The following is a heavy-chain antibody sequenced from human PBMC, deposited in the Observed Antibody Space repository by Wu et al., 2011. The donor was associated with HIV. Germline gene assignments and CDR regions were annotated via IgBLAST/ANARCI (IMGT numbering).Heavy chain of an antibody. CDR2: INPNSGDT. V-gene: IGHV1-2*02. CDR3: ARGGVGVAGAANS. CDR1: GYTFTGFY. Sequence: QVQLVQSGAEVKKPGASVKVSCKTSGYTFTGFYMHWVRQAPGQGLEWMGWINPNSGDTDYAQKFQGRVTMTRDTSINTAYVDLTSLRPDDTAIYYCARGGVGVAGAANSWGQGTLVTVSS. J-gene: IGHJ4*02. D-gene: IGHD3-3*01.